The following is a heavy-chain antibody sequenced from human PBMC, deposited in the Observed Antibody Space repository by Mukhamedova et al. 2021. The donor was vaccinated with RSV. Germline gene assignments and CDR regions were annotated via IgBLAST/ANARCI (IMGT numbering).Heavy chain of an antibody. D-gene: IGHD4-17*01. J-gene: IGHJ4*02. V-gene: IGHV4-59*09. CDR3: ARGPSGYGDFDY. Sequence: GSTTYNPSLKSRVTISVDTSRNQFSLEVTSVTAADTAVHYCARGPSGYGDFDYCGQGTLVTVSS. CDR2: GST.